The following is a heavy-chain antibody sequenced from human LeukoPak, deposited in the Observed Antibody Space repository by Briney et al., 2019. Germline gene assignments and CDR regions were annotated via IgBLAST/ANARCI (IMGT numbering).Heavy chain of an antibody. J-gene: IGHJ4*02. CDR2: ISSSSSYI. CDR1: GFNFSSYS. V-gene: IGHV3-21*01. CDR3: AREDGYNSWALDY. D-gene: IGHD5-24*01. Sequence: GGSLRLSCAASGFNFSSYSMNWVRQAPGKGLEWVSSISSSSSYIYYADSVKGRFTISRDNAKNSLYLQMNSLRAEDTAVYYCAREDGYNSWALDYWGQGTLVTVSS.